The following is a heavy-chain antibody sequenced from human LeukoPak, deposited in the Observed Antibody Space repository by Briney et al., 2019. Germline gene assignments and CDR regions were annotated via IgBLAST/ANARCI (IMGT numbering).Heavy chain of an antibody. D-gene: IGHD5-18*01. CDR2: INPNSGGT. V-gene: IGHV1-2*02. J-gene: IGHJ6*02. CDR1: GYTFTGYY. Sequence: ASVKVSCKASGYTFTGYYMHWVRQAPGQGLEWMGWINPNSGGTNYAQKFQGRVTMTRDTSISTAYMELSRLRSDDTAVYYCARSNTAMVASEDGMDVWGQGTTVTVSS. CDR3: ARSNTAMVASEDGMDV.